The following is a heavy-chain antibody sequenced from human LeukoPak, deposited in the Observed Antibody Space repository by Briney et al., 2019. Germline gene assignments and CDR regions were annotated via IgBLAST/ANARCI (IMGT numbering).Heavy chain of an antibody. Sequence: SETLSLTCSVSAGSISSSSWWSWVRQSPVKGLEWIGEIYLYGTTNYNPSLMSGVTISVDTSENQFSLKLNSVTAADTALYYCARSELLWFGKVNSGFDFWGQGTLVTVSS. D-gene: IGHD3-10*01. CDR3: ARSELLWFGKVNSGFDF. V-gene: IGHV4-4*02. CDR2: IYLYGTT. J-gene: IGHJ4*02. CDR1: AGSISSSSW.